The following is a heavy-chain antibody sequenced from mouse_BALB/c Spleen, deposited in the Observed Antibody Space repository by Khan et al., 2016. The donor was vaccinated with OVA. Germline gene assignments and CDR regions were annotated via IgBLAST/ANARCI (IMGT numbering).Heavy chain of an antibody. J-gene: IGHJ2*01. V-gene: IGHV1-54*01. CDR3: ARDDYSNFLYFDY. CDR2: INPGSGST. D-gene: IGHD2-5*01. CDR1: GYAFTHYL. Sequence: QVQLKQSGGEVIRPGTSVKVSCKASGYAFTHYLIEWVKQRPGQGLEWIGVINPGSGSTNYNEKFKGKAILTADKSSSTAYMQLSSLTSDDSAVYFCARDDYSNFLYFDYWGQGTTLTGSS.